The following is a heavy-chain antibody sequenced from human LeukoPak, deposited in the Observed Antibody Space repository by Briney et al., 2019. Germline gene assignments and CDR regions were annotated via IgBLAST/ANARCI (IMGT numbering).Heavy chain of an antibody. Sequence: PGGSLRLSCAASGFTFSSYSMNWVRQAPGKGLEWVSVIYSGGSTYYADSVKGRFTISRDNSKNTLYLQMNSLRAEDTAVYYCARSAAGTDFDYWGQGTLVTVSS. V-gene: IGHV3-53*01. CDR3: ARSAAGTDFDY. D-gene: IGHD6-13*01. J-gene: IGHJ4*02. CDR2: IYSGGST. CDR1: GFTFSSYS.